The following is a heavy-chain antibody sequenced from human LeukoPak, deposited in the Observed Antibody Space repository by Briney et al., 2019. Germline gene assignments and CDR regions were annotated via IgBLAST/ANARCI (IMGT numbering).Heavy chain of an antibody. Sequence: GGSLRLSCSASGFQFSSFWMHWVRQAPGKGLVWVSRINLDGRGTTYADSVKGRFTISRDNAKNTLYLQMNSLRAEDTAVYYCATAGNYRFDYWGQGTLVTVSS. CDR3: ATAGNYRFDY. CDR1: GFQFSSFW. CDR2: INLDGRGT. J-gene: IGHJ4*02. V-gene: IGHV3-74*01. D-gene: IGHD1-7*01.